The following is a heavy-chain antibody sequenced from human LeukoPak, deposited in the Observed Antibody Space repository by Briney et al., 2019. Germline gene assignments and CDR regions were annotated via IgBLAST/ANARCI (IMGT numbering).Heavy chain of an antibody. D-gene: IGHD2-2*01. J-gene: IGHJ6*03. V-gene: IGHV3-74*01. CDR2: INHDGSST. CDR3: AKGTYCSSTSCYAIYYYYMDV. CDR1: GFTFTTFW. Sequence: PGGSLRLSCATSGFTFTTFWMHWVRQAPGKGLVWVSRINHDGSSTNYADSVKGRFTISRDNSKNTLYLQMNSLRAEDTAVYYCAKGTYCSSTSCYAIYYYYMDVWGKGTTVTISS.